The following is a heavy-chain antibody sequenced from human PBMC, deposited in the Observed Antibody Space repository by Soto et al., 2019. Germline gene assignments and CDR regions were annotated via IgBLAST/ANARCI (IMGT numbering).Heavy chain of an antibody. D-gene: IGHD3-3*01. V-gene: IGHV2-5*02. CDR3: AHALYNVFWVGYDY. Sequence: SGPTLVNPTQTLTLTCTFSGFSLSTSGVGVGWIRQPPGKALEWLALIYWDDDKRYNPSLRSRLTITKDTSKNQVVLTMTNMDPVDTATYYCAHALYNVFWVGYDYWGQGSLVTVSS. J-gene: IGHJ4*02. CDR2: IYWDDDK. CDR1: GFSLSTSGVG.